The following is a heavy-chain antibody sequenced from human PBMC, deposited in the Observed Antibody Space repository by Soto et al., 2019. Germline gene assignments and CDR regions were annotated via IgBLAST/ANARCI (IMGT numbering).Heavy chain of an antibody. V-gene: IGHV3-33*01. CDR3: ARQMYRGWYGAVDPRASYYYGMDV. J-gene: IGHJ6*02. CDR1: GFTFSSYG. CDR2: IWYDGSNK. D-gene: IGHD6-19*01. Sequence: PGGSLRLSCAASGFTFSSYGMHWVRQAPGKGLEWVAVIWYDGSNKYYADSVKGRFTISRDNSKNTLYLQMNSLRAEGTAVYYCARQMYRGWYGAVDPRASYYYGMDVWGQGTTVTVSS.